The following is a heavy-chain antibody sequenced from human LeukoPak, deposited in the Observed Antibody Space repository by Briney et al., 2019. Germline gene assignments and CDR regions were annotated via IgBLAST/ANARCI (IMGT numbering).Heavy chain of an antibody. CDR3: ARLDYDFWSGTFDY. J-gene: IGHJ4*02. CDR2: IYHSGST. CDR1: GGSISSGGDS. V-gene: IGHV4-30-2*01. Sequence: PSETLSLTCAVSGGSISSGGDSWSWIRQPPGKGLEWIGYIYHSGSTYYNPSLKSRVTISVDRSTNQFSLKLSSVTAADTAVYYCARLDYDFWSGTFDYWGQGTLVTVSS. D-gene: IGHD3-3*01.